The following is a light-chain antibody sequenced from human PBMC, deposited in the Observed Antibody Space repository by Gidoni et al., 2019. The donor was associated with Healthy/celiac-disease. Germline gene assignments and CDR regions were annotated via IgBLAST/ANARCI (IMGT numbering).Light chain of an antibody. CDR1: QSVSSY. Sequence: EIVLTQSPATLSSSPGERATLSCRASQSVSSYLAWYQQKPGQAPRLLIYDASNRATGIPARFSGSGSGTDFTLTISSLEPEDFAVYYCQQRSNWPPTFXGXTKVEIK. CDR2: DAS. CDR3: QQRSNWPPT. V-gene: IGKV3-11*01. J-gene: IGKJ4*01.